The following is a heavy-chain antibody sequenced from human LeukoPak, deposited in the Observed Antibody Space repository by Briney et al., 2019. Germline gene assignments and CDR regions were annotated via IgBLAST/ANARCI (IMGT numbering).Heavy chain of an antibody. CDR3: AKDRAQTPLKY. CDR1: GFSFSVYW. Sequence: GGSLRLSCAASGFSFSVYWMHWVRQAPGKGPVWVSRIKTDGSITDYADSVKGRFTISRDNSKNTLYLQMNSLRADDTAVYYCAKDRAQTPLKYWGQGTLVTVSS. V-gene: IGHV3-74*01. J-gene: IGHJ4*02. D-gene: IGHD2-15*01. CDR2: IKTDGSIT.